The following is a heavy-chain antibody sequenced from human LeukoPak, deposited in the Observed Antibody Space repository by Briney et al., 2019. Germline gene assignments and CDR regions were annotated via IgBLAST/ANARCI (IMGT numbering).Heavy chain of an antibody. D-gene: IGHD3-10*01. J-gene: IGHJ4*02. CDR3: ARDGRSRRGFDY. CDR1: GFTFSSYS. Sequence: GGSLRLSCAASGFTFSSYSMNWVRQAPGKGLEWVANIKQDGSEKYYVDSVKGRFTISRDNAKNSLYLQMNSLRAEDTAVYYCARDGRSRRGFDYWGQGTLVTVSS. V-gene: IGHV3-7*01. CDR2: IKQDGSEK.